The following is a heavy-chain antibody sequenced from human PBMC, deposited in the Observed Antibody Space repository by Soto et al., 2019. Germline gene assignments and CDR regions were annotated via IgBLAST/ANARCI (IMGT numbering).Heavy chain of an antibody. D-gene: IGHD3-22*01. J-gene: IGHJ3*02. CDR3: ARVPYDSSGWDAFDI. CDR1: GYTFTSYY. Sequence: ASLKVSCKASGYTFTSYYVHWVRQAPGQGLEWMGIINPSGGSTSYAQKFQGRVTMTRDTSTSTVYMELSSLRSEDTAVYYCARVPYDSSGWDAFDIWGQGTMVTVSS. V-gene: IGHV1-46*01. CDR2: INPSGGST.